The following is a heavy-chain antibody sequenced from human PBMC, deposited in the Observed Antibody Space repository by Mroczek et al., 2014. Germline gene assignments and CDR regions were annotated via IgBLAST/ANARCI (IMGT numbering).Heavy chain of an antibody. CDR1: GGTFSSYA. J-gene: IGHJ6*03. D-gene: IGHD2-2*01. Sequence: QVQLVESGAEVKKPGSSVKVSCKASGGTFSSYAISWVRQAPGQGLEWMGGIIPIFGTANYAQKFQGRVTITADESTSTAYMELSSLRSEDTAVYYCARGRNRLGYCSSTSCPRVWYYYYYMDVWGKGTHGHRL. CDR3: ARGRNRLGYCSSTSCPRVWYYYYYMDV. V-gene: IGHV1-69*01. CDR2: IIPIFGTA.